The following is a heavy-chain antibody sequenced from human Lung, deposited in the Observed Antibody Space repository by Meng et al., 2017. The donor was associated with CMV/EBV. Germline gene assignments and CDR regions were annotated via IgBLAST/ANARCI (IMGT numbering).Heavy chain of an antibody. Sequence: AGYTFTTYWIGWVRQMPGKGLEWMGIIYPGDSDTRYSPSFQGQVTISADKPISTAYLQWSSLKASDTAMYYCARSTAVAGPRGFFDYWGQGTLVTVSS. V-gene: IGHV5-51*04. CDR1: GYTFTTYW. CDR2: IYPGDSDT. D-gene: IGHD6-19*01. J-gene: IGHJ4*02. CDR3: ARSTAVAGPRGFFDY.